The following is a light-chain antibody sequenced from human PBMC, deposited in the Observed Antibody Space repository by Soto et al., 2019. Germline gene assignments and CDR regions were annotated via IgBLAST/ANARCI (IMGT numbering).Light chain of an antibody. J-gene: IGKJ4*02. CDR1: QSVRSY. CDR2: VAS. Sequence: EMVMTQSPATLSVSPGERATLSCRASQSVRSYLAWYQQKPGQPPRLLIYVASTRAAGIPARFSGSGSGTESTLTSSRLQSEDFAVYYCQQSKVWPPRFGEGTKVEIK. CDR3: QQSKVWPPR. V-gene: IGKV3-15*01.